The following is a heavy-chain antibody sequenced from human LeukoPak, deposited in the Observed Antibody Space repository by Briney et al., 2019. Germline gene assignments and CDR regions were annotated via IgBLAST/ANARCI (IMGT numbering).Heavy chain of an antibody. CDR2: ISGSGGNT. CDR3: AKRIYDFWSGYYRRAETHFVY. D-gene: IGHD3-3*01. J-gene: IGHJ4*02. CDR1: GFSLNTYA. V-gene: IGHV3-23*01. Sequence: GGSLRLSCAESGFSLNTYAMSWVRQAPGKGLEWVSVISGSGGNTYHPDSEKGRLTISRDNSKNTLYLQTNSLRAEDTAVYYCAKRIYDFWSGYYRRAETHFVYWGQRTLVTVSP.